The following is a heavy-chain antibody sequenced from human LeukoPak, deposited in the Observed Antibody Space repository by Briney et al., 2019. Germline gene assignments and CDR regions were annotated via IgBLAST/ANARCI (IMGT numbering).Heavy chain of an antibody. D-gene: IGHD6-13*01. CDR1: GFTFSSYA. Sequence: GGSLRLSCAASGFTFSSYAMSWVRQAPGKGLEWVSSISSSSSYIYYADSVKGRFTISRDNAKNSLYLQMNSLRAEDTAVYYCASHSSSWYWGQGTLVTVSS. V-gene: IGHV3-21*01. CDR3: ASHSSSWY. J-gene: IGHJ4*02. CDR2: ISSSSSYI.